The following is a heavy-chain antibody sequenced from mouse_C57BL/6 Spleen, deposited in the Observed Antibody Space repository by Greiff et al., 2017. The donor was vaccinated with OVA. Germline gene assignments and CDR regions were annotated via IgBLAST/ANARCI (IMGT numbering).Heavy chain of an antibody. V-gene: IGHV1-82*01. J-gene: IGHJ4*01. Sequence: QVQLQQSGPELVKPGASVKISCKASGYAFSSSWMNWVKQRPGKGLEWIGRIYPGDGDTNYNGKFKGKATLTADKSSSTAYMQLSSLTSEDSAVCFCARPNLRGAMGCWGHGASVTGSS. CDR2: IYPGDGDT. CDR1: GYAFSSSW. D-gene: IGHD1-1*01. CDR3: ARPNLRGAMGC.